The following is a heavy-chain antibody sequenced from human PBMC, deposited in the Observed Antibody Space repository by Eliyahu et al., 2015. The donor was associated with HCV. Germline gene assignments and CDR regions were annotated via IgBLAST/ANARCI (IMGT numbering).Heavy chain of an antibody. V-gene: IGHV3-13*01. CDR3: ARELKLGYCSGGSCYNLSYGMDV. D-gene: IGHD2-15*01. CDR2: IGXAGDT. CDR1: GXTFSSYX. J-gene: IGHJ6*02. Sequence: EVQLVESGGGLVQPGGSLRLSXAASGXTFSSYXMXXVXQATGKGLEWVSAIGXAGDTYYPGSVKGRFTISRENAKNSLYLQMNSLRAGDTAVYYCARELKLGYCSGGSCYNLSYGMDVWGQGTTVTVSS.